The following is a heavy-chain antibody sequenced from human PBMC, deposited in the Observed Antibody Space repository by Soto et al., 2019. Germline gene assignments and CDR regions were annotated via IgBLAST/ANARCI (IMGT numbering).Heavy chain of an antibody. CDR3: ARRQSTTDYYYYYGMDV. V-gene: IGHV5-10-1*01. Sequence: VEPRKVSCRGSGYSSTRYWISRVRQMPGKGLEWMGRIDPSDSYTNYSPSFQGHVTISADKSISTAYLQWSSLKASDTAMYYCARRQSTTDYYYYYGMDVWGQGTTVTVSS. CDR1: GYSSTRYW. J-gene: IGHJ6*02. CDR2: IDPSDSYT. D-gene: IGHD2-2*01.